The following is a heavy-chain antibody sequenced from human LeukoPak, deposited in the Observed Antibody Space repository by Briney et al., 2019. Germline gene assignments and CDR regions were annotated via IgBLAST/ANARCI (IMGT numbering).Heavy chain of an antibody. V-gene: IGHV3-74*01. Sequence: GGSLRLSCTASGFTFGSYWMHWVRQAPGKGLVWVSRISPDGRSTSYADSLKGRFTISRDNAKNTVYLQMNSLGVEDAAVYYCARAAGSNYGLFDSWGQGTLVPVSS. CDR3: ARAAGSNYGLFDS. D-gene: IGHD3-10*01. CDR2: ISPDGRST. J-gene: IGHJ4*02. CDR1: GFTFGSYW.